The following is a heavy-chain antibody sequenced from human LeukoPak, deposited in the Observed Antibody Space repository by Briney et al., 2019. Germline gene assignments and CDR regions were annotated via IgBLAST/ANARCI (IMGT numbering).Heavy chain of an antibody. Sequence: ASVKVSCKASGFVFTAHWMHWVRQAPGQGHEWMGVINPSGDFTLYTQKLQGRVTMTRDTSTSTLYMELSSLTSEDTAGYYCAREDSRSWNWFDPWGQGTLVTVSS. CDR2: INPSGDFT. D-gene: IGHD6-13*01. J-gene: IGHJ5*02. CDR3: AREDSRSWNWFDP. V-gene: IGHV1-46*01. CDR1: GFVFTAHW.